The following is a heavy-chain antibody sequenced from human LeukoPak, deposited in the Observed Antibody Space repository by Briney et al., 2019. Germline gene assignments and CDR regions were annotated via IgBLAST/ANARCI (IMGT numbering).Heavy chain of an antibody. J-gene: IGHJ6*02. CDR1: GFXFSSYD. D-gene: IGHD3-3*01. Sequence: GGSLRLSCAASGFXFSSYDINWVRQAPGKGLEWVSYISSSGSTIYYADSVKGRFTMSRDNAKNSLHLQMNSLRAEDTAVYYCARRSGYYGMDVWGQGTTVTVSS. CDR3: ARRSGYYGMDV. CDR2: ISSSGSTI. V-gene: IGHV3-48*03.